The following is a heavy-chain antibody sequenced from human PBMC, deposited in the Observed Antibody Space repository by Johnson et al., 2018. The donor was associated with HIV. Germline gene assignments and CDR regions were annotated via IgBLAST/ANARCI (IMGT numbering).Heavy chain of an antibody. D-gene: IGHD3-10*01. CDR1: GFTFSSYA. CDR2: ISYDGSNK. Sequence: QEKLVESGGGVVQPGGSLRLSCAASGFTFSSYAMHWVRQAPGKGLEWVAVISYDGSNKYYADSVKGRFTISRDNSKNTLYLQMNSLRAEDTALYYCARGVDGAFDIWGQGTMVTVSS. V-gene: IGHV3-30-3*01. J-gene: IGHJ3*02. CDR3: ARGVDGAFDI.